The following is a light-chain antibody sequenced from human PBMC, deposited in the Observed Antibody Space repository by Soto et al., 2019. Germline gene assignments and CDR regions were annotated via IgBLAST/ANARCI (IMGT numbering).Light chain of an antibody. Sequence: EMLMTQSPATLSVSPGERVSLSCWASQSVTTKLAWYQQRPGQPPRLLLYDASTRATGVPATFSGSGSGTDFTLTISSLQSEDLGVYYCLQYHYWPWTFGQGTKVEIK. CDR3: LQYHYWPWT. V-gene: IGKV3-15*01. J-gene: IGKJ1*01. CDR2: DAS. CDR1: QSVTTK.